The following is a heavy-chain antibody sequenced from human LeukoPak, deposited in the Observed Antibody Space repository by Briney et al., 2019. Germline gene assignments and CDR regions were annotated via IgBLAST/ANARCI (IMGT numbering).Heavy chain of an antibody. D-gene: IGHD3-22*01. V-gene: IGHV3-7*01. J-gene: IGHJ6*02. CDR1: GFTFSSYW. CDR2: IKQDGSEK. Sequence: GGSLRLSCAASGFTFSSYWMSWVRQAPGKGLEWVANIKQDGSEKYYVDSVKGRFTISRDNAKNSLYLQMNSLRAEDTAVYYCARDYDSSGYYYLYYYYGMDLWGQGTTVTVSS. CDR3: ARDYDSSGYYYLYYYYGMDL.